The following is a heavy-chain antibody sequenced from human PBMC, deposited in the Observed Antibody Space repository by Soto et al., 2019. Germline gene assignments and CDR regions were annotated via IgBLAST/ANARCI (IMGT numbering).Heavy chain of an antibody. V-gene: IGHV4-34*01. D-gene: IGHD4-17*01. CDR1: GGSFSGYY. Sequence: SETLSLTCAVYGGSFSGYYWSWIRQPLGKGLEWIGEINHSGSTNYNPSLKSRVTISVDTSKNQFSLKLSSVTAADTAVYYCARGHGDYRFDDWGQRTLVTVSS. CDR3: ARGHGDYRFDD. CDR2: INHSGST. J-gene: IGHJ4*02.